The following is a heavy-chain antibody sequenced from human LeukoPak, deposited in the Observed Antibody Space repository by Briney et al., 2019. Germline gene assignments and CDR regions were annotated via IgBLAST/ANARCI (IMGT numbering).Heavy chain of an antibody. CDR2: INWNGGTT. CDR3: ARNRYYYDSSGSSPLYLSYYYMDV. V-gene: IGHV3-20*04. J-gene: IGHJ6*03. CDR1: EFNFDDYA. D-gene: IGHD3-22*01. Sequence: PGGSLRLSCEASEFNFDDYAMAWVRQAPGKGLEWIAGINWNGGTTGYADSVKGRFTISRDNAKNSLYLQMNSLRAEDAALYYCARNRYYYDSSGSSPLYLSYYYMDVWGKGTTVTVSS.